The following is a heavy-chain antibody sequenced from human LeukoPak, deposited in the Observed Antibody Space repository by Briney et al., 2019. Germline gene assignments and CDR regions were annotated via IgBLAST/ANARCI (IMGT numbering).Heavy chain of an antibody. J-gene: IGHJ6*02. V-gene: IGHV3-11*01. D-gene: IGHD6-19*01. CDR3: ARGEYSSGWYRNYYYGMDV. CDR1: GFTFSDYY. Sequence: GGSLRLSCAASGFTFSDYYMSWIRQAPGKGLEWVSYISSSGSTIYYADSVKGRFTISRDNAKNSLYLQMNSLRAEDTAVYYCARGEYSSGWYRNYYYGMDVWGQGTTVTVSS. CDR2: ISSSGSTI.